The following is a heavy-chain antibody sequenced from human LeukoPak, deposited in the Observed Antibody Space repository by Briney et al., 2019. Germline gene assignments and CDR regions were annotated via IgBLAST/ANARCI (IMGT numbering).Heavy chain of an antibody. V-gene: IGHV3-23*01. CDR1: GFIFSIYA. CDR2: VTNSGGST. Sequence: PGGSLRLSCAASGFIFSIYAMSWVRQAPGKGLEWVASVTNSGGSTYYADSVKGRVAISRDNSKNTLYLQMNSLRAEDTAVYYCAKGVNPSFYYYYGMDVWGQGTTVTVSS. J-gene: IGHJ6*02. D-gene: IGHD1-14*01. CDR3: AKGVNPSFYYYYGMDV.